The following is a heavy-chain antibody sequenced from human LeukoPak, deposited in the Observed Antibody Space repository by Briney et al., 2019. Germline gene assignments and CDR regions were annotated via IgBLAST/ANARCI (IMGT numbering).Heavy chain of an antibody. J-gene: IGHJ4*02. CDR2: IYYNGDT. V-gene: IGHV4-61*01. CDR1: GGSVSNSLYY. Sequence: SETLSLTCTVSGGSVSNSLYYWSWIRQPPGKGLEWIGYIYYNGDTNYNPSLKSRVIISIDTSSNQFSLRLNSMTAADTAVYYCARVLRAASWRSYDYWGQGSLVTVSS. D-gene: IGHD5-18*01. CDR3: ARVLRAASWRSYDY.